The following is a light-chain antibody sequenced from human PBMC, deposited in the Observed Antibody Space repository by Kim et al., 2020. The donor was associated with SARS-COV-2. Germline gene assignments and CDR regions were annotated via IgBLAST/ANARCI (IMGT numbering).Light chain of an antibody. CDR2: DCS. Sequence: GRSITISCTGTGRDVGSYNYVPWYQLHPGKAPELMVFDCSERPSGISNRFSGSKSGNTASLTITGLQAEDEADYYCCSYATSRSYVFGTGTKVTVL. V-gene: IGLV2-14*04. CDR3: CSYATSRSYV. J-gene: IGLJ1*01. CDR1: GRDVGSYNY.